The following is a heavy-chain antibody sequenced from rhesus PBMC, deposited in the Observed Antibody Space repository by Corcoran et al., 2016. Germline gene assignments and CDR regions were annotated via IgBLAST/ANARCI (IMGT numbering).Heavy chain of an antibody. CDR3: ARGSSSGWSSYGLDS. V-gene: IGHV4-93*02. CDR2: MYRSCERT. D-gene: IGHD6S26*01. CDR1: GVSISSTYW. J-gene: IGHJ6*01. Sequence: QVQLQQSGPAVVKPSETLPLTCAVSGVSISSTYWWSWIRQSPGRGLEWIGAMYRSCERTLYNPSLKTRVTISIDTSKNQFTLTLNSVTAADTAVYYCARGSSSGWSSYGLDSWGHGVVVTVSS.